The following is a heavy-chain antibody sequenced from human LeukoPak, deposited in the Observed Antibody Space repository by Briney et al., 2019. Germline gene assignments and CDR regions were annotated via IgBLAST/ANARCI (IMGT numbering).Heavy chain of an antibody. CDR1: GYTFTSYY. CDR3: ARSTVTTLGWFDP. D-gene: IGHD4-17*01. J-gene: IGHJ5*02. V-gene: IGHV1-18*04. CDR2: ISAYNGNT. Sequence: ASVKVSCKASGYTFTSYYMHWVRQAPGKGLEWMGWISAYNGNTNYAQKLQGRVTMTTDTSTSTAYMELRSLRSDDTAVYYCARSTVTTLGWFDPWGQGTLVTVSS.